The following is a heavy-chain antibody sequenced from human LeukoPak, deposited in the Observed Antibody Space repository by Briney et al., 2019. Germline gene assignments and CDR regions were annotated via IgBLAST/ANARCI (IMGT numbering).Heavy chain of an antibody. Sequence: SETLSLTCTVSGGSISSYYWSWIRQPPGKGLEWIGYIYYSGSTNYNPSLKSRVTISVDTSKNQFSLKLSSVTAAGTAVYYCARDLRGSYNWFDPWGQGTLVTVSS. CDR3: ARDLRGSYNWFDP. CDR2: IYYSGST. CDR1: GGSISSYY. D-gene: IGHD1-26*01. V-gene: IGHV4-59*01. J-gene: IGHJ5*02.